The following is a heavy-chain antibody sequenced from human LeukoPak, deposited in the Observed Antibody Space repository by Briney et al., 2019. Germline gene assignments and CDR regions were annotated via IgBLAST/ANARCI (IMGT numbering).Heavy chain of an antibody. CDR3: ARGPGYSGYDSIGGYYFDY. Sequence: PSETLSLTCAVYGGSFSGYYWSWIRQPPGKGLEWIGEINHSGSTDYNPSLKSRDTISVDTSKNQFSLKLSSVTAADTAVYYCARGPGYSGYDSIGGYYFDYWGQGTLVTASS. V-gene: IGHV4-34*01. J-gene: IGHJ4*02. CDR2: INHSGST. D-gene: IGHD5-12*01. CDR1: GGSFSGYY.